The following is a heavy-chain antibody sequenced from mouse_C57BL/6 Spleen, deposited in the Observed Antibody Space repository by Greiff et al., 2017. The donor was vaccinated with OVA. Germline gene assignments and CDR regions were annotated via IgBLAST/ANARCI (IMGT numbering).Heavy chain of an antibody. V-gene: IGHV1-15*01. CDR2: IDPETGGT. CDR1: GYTFTDYE. Sequence: VKLVESGAELVRPGASVTLSCKASGYTFTDYEMHWVKQTPVHGLEWIGAIDPETGGTAYNQKFKGKAILTADKSSSTAYMELRSLTSEDSAVYYCTREKGYFDVWGTGTTVTVSS. CDR3: TREKGYFDV. J-gene: IGHJ1*03.